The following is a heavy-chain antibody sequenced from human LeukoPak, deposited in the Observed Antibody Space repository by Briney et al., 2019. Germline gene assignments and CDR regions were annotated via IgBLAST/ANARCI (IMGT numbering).Heavy chain of an antibody. CDR2: MNPNSGNT. D-gene: IGHD2-21*02. CDR3: ARDPAYCGGDCSRPLDY. Sequence: GASVKVSCKASGYTFTSYDINWVRQATGQGLEWMGWMNPNSGNTGYAQKFQGRVTMTRDMSTSTVYMELSSLRSEDTAVYYCARDPAYCGGDCSRPLDYWGQGTLVTVSS. V-gene: IGHV1-8*02. J-gene: IGHJ4*02. CDR1: GYTFTSYD.